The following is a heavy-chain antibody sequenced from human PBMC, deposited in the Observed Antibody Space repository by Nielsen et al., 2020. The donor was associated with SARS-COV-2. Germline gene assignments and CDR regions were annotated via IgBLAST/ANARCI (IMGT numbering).Heavy chain of an antibody. CDR1: GFTFSNAW. J-gene: IGHJ3*02. CDR3: TTDSKVGFVPDSSGYWNRNDAFDI. V-gene: IGHV3-15*01. CDR2: IKSKTDGGTT. Sequence: GGSLRLSCAASGFTFSNAWMSWVRPAPGKGMEWVGSIKSKTDGGTTDYAAPVKGRFTISRDDSKNTLYLQMNSLKTEDTAVYYCTTDSKVGFVPDSSGYWNRNDAFDIWGQGTMVTVSS. D-gene: IGHD3-22*01.